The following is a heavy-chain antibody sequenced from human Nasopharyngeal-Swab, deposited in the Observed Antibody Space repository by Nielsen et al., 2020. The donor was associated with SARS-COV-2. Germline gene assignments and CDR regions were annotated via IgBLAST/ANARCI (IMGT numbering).Heavy chain of an antibody. Sequence: VSCKASGGTFSSYAISWVRQAPGQGLEWMGGIIPIFGTANYAQKFQGRVTITADESTSTAYMELSSLRSEDTAVYYCAGGDDSLANSYYWGQGTLVTVSS. J-gene: IGHJ4*02. CDR2: IIPIFGTA. CDR1: GGTFSSYA. CDR3: AGGDDSLANSYY. D-gene: IGHD3-22*01. V-gene: IGHV1-69*01.